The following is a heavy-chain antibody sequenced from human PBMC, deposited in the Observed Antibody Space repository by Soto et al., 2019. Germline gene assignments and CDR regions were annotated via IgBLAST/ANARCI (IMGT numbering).Heavy chain of an antibody. V-gene: IGHV3-73*01. D-gene: IGHD6-19*01. J-gene: IGHJ4*02. CDR1: GFTFSGSG. CDR3: TAMAGIDY. CDR2: IRTKTNNYVT. Sequence: GGSLRLSCAASGFTFSGSGIHWVRQASGKGLEWVGRIRTKTNNYVTAYAASVKGRFTISRDDSKNMAYLQMNSLKTEDTAVYYCTAMAGIDYWGQGTLVTVSS.